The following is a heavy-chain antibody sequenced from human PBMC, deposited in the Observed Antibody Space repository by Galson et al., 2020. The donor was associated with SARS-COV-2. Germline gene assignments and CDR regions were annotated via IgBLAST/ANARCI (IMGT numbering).Heavy chain of an antibody. Sequence: SETLSLTCSVSGGSIRTSHWSWIRQPAGKGLEWIGRIYSTETTTYNPSLNSRVTMSVDTSKNQLSLKLSSVTAADTAVYYCVRIAWEAKYCSGGSCYWWFDPWGQGTLVTVSS. CDR2: IYSTETT. J-gene: IGHJ5*02. D-gene: IGHD2-15*01. V-gene: IGHV4-4*07. CDR1: GGSIRTSH. CDR3: VRIAWEAKYCSGGSCYWWFDP.